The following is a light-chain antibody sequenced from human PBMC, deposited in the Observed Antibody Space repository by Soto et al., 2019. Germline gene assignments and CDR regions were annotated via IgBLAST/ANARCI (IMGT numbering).Light chain of an antibody. J-gene: IGLJ3*02. Sequence: QSVLTQPPSVSEAPRQRVTIACSGSSSNIGANAVNWYQQFPGKAPKLLIYYDDLLSSGVSDRFSASKSGTSASLAISGLQSEDEAHYYCAAWADTLNGVVFGEGTKLTVL. CDR1: SSNIGANA. CDR2: YDD. CDR3: AAWADTLNGVV. V-gene: IGLV1-36*01.